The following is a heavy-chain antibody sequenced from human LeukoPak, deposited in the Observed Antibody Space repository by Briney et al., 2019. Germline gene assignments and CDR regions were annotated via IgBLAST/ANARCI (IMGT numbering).Heavy chain of an antibody. J-gene: IGHJ6*02. CDR1: GYTFTSYG. D-gene: IGHD2-2*01. CDR3: ARDRSGIVVVPAAMPMNYWHYGMDV. V-gene: IGHV1-18*01. Sequence: ASVTVSCKASGYTFTSYGISWVRQAPGQGLEWMGWISAYNGNTNYAQKLQGRVTMTTDTSTSTAYMELRSLRSDDTAVYYCARDRSGIVVVPAAMPMNYWHYGMDVWGQGTTVTVSS. CDR2: ISAYNGNT.